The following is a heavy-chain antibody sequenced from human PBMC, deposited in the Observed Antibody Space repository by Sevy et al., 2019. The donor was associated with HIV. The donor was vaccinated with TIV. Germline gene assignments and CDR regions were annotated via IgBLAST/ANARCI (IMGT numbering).Heavy chain of an antibody. CDR2: ISSSSSYI. J-gene: IGHJ3*02. Sequence: GGSLRLSCAASGFTFSSYSMNWVRQAPGKGLEWVSSISSSSSYIYYADSVKGRFTISRDNAKNSLYLQMNSLRAEDTAVYYCARGGVGATRDAFDIWDQGTMVTVSS. D-gene: IGHD1-26*01. V-gene: IGHV3-21*01. CDR3: ARGGVGATRDAFDI. CDR1: GFTFSSYS.